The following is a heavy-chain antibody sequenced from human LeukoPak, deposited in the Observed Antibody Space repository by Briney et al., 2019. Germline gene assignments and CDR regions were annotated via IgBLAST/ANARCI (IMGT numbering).Heavy chain of an antibody. CDR2: INPNSGGT. D-gene: IGHD3-22*01. V-gene: IGHV1-2*06. CDR3: AGVGQKDSSGYPY. J-gene: IGHJ4*02. CDR1: GYTFTGYY. Sequence: ASVKVSCKASGYTFTGYYMHWVRQAPGQGLEWMGRINPNSGGTNYAQKFQGRVTMTRDTSISTAYMELSRLRSDDTAVYYCAGVGQKDSSGYPYWGQGTLVTVSS.